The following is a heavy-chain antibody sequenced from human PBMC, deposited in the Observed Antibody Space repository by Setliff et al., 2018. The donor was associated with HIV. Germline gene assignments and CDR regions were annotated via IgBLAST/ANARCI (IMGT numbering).Heavy chain of an antibody. CDR3: ARLWFGAPGTDCYYYGMDV. CDR1: GFSLSNGRMG. CDR2: IFSNDEK. J-gene: IGHJ6*02. V-gene: IGHV2-26*01. Sequence: SGPTLVNPTETLTLTCTVSGFSLSNGRMGVSWIRQPPGKALGWLANIFSNDEKSYSTSLRSRLTISKDTSKSQVVLSLSNMDPVDTATYYCARLWFGAPGTDCYYYGMDVWGQGTTVTVS. D-gene: IGHD3-10*01.